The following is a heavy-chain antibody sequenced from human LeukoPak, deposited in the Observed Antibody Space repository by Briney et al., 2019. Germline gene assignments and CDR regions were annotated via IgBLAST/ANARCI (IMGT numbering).Heavy chain of an antibody. D-gene: IGHD7-27*01. V-gene: IGHV3-21*01. Sequence: GGSLRLSCAASGFTFSSYSMNWVRQAPGKGLEWVSSISSSSSYIYYADSVKGRFTISRGNAKNSLYLQMNSLRAEDTAVYYCAKLGDGVKDYWGQGTLVTVSS. CDR3: AKLGDGVKDY. CDR2: ISSSSSYI. J-gene: IGHJ4*02. CDR1: GFTFSSYS.